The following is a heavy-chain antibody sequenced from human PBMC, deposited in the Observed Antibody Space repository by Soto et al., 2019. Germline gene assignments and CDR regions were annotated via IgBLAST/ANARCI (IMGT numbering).Heavy chain of an antibody. V-gene: IGHV3-30*18. D-gene: IGHD6-13*01. CDR3: AKERSRTWSFDY. Sequence: QVQLVESGGGVVQPGRSLRLSCAASGFTFSRHGMHWVRQAPGKGLEWVAVISYDGSNKYYADSVKGRFTISRDNSKNTVYLQMNSLRAEDTAVYYCAKERSRTWSFDYWGQGTLVTVSS. CDR2: ISYDGSNK. CDR1: GFTFSRHG. J-gene: IGHJ4*02.